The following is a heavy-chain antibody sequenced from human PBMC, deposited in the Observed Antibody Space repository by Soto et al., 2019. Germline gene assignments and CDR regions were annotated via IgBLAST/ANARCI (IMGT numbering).Heavy chain of an antibody. D-gene: IGHD3-10*01. Sequence: GGSLRLSCAASGFTFSSYGMHWVRQAPGKGLEWVAVISYDGSNKYYADSVKGRFTISRDNSKNTLYQQMNSLRAEDTAVYYCAKDVNWFGELLSSDYWGQGTLVTVSS. CDR3: AKDVNWFGELLSSDY. J-gene: IGHJ4*02. CDR2: ISYDGSNK. V-gene: IGHV3-30*18. CDR1: GFTFSSYG.